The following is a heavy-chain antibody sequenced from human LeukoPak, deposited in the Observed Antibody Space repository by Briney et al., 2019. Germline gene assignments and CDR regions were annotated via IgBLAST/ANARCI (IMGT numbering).Heavy chain of an antibody. V-gene: IGHV4-61*01. J-gene: IGHJ4*02. CDR2: IYYSGST. CDR1: GYSISTGYY. D-gene: IGHD5-24*01. Sequence: SETLSLTCTVSGYSISTGYYWDWIRQPPGEGLEWIGYIYYSGSTNYNPSLKSRVTISVDTSKNQFSLKLSSVIAADTAVYYCARDPGDGYNLGYYFDYWGQGTLVTVSS. CDR3: ARDPGDGYNLGYYFDY.